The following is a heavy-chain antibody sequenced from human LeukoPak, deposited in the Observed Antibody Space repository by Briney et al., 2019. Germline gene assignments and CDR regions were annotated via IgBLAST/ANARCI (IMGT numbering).Heavy chain of an antibody. J-gene: IGHJ4*02. CDR2: INTNTGNP. D-gene: IGHD3-22*01. Sequence: ASVKVSCKASGYTFTDYAMNWVRQAPGQGLEWMGWINTNTGNPTYAQGFTGRFVFSLDTSVSTAYLQISSLKAEDTAVYYCARDPNHYYDSSGYYGDYWGQGTLVTVSS. CDR3: ARDPNHYYDSSGYYGDY. CDR1: GYTFTDYA. V-gene: IGHV7-4-1*02.